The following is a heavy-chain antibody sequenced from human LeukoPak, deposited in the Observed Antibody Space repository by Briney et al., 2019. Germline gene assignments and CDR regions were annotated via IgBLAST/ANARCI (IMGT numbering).Heavy chain of an antibody. CDR1: GGSISSGGYS. D-gene: IGHD3-9*01. CDR2: IYYSGST. J-gene: IGHJ5*02. CDR3: ASTYRYFDLRAGGNNWFDP. Sequence: SETLSLTCAVSGGSISSGGYSWSWIRQPPGKGLEWIGCIYYSGSTYYNPSLKSRVTISVDTSKNQFSLTLSSVTAADTAVYYCASTYRYFDLRAGGNNWFDPWGQGTLVTVSS. V-gene: IGHV4-30-4*07.